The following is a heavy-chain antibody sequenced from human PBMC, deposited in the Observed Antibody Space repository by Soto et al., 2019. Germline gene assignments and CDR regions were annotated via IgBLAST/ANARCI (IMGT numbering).Heavy chain of an antibody. J-gene: IGHJ4*02. Sequence: SETLSLTCTVSGGSVSSSSYYWGWVRQPPGKGLEWIGTIYYTGSTYYNPSLKSRVTISVDTSKNQFSLKLTSVTAADTAVCYCVRMKPGYYDYWGEGTLVTVSS. V-gene: IGHV4-39*01. CDR2: IYYTGST. CDR3: VRMKPGYYDY. CDR1: GGSVSSSSYY.